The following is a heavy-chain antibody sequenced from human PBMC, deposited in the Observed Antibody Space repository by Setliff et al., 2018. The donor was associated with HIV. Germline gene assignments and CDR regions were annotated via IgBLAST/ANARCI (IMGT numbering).Heavy chain of an antibody. J-gene: IGHJ4*02. CDR3: AREEPFWNGYYYTYYFDS. D-gene: IGHD3-3*01. Sequence: GGSLRLSCVASGFTFKHYGVNWVRQAPGKGLEWVSSIMSSSSNIYYADAVKGRFTISRDIAKNPLYLQMNSLRVEDTAVYYCAREEPFWNGYYYTYYFDSWGQGTLVTVSS. V-gene: IGHV3-21*01. CDR1: GFTFKHYG. CDR2: IMSSSSNI.